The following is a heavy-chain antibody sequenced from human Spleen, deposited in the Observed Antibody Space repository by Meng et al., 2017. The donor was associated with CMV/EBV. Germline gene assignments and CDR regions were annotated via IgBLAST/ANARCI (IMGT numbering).Heavy chain of an antibody. Sequence: GESLKISCAGSGFTFSTYWMSWARQAPGKGLEWVANIKQDGGETYYVDSVKGRFTISRDNAKKSMYLQMNSLRAEDTAVYYCARATWIQLWPIDYWGQGTLVTVSS. CDR2: IKQDGGET. CDR3: ARATWIQLWPIDY. CDR1: GFTFSTYW. V-gene: IGHV3-7*01. J-gene: IGHJ4*02. D-gene: IGHD5-18*01.